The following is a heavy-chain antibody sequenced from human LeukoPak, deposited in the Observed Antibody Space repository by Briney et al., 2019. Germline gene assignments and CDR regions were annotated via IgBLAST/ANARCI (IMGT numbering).Heavy chain of an antibody. J-gene: IGHJ4*02. CDR2: IYTSGST. CDR1: GGSISSGSYY. V-gene: IGHV4-61*02. CDR3: ARGPGSQGGLDTAMALDY. D-gene: IGHD5-18*01. Sequence: PSQTLSLTCTVSGGSISSGSYYWSWIRQPAGKGLEWIGRIYTSGSTNYNPSLKSRVTISVDTSKNQFSLKLSSVTAADTAVYYCARGPGSQGGLDTAMALDYWGQGTLVTVSS.